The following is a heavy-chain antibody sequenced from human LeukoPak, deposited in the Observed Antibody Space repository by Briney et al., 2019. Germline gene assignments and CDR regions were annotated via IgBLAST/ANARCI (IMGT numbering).Heavy chain of an antibody. Sequence: SVKVSCKASGGTFSSYTISWVRQAPGQGLEWMGRIIPILGIANYAQKFQGRVTITADKSTSTAYMELSSLRSEDTAVYYCARDLHVGAVGFDIWGQATMVTVSS. V-gene: IGHV1-69*04. CDR1: GGTFSSYT. CDR3: ARDLHVGAVGFDI. CDR2: IIPILGIA. J-gene: IGHJ3*02. D-gene: IGHD1-26*01.